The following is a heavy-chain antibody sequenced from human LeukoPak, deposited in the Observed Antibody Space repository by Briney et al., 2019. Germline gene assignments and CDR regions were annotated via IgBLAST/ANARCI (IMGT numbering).Heavy chain of an antibody. V-gene: IGHV5-51*01. CDR3: ARGFGSTWLEY. Sequence: HGESLKISCKGSGYGFTSYWIGWVRQMPGKDLEWMGIIYPGDSDTRYSPSFQGQVTISADKSLTTAYLQWSSLKASDTAMYYCARGFGSTWLEYWGQGTLVTVSS. CDR1: GYGFTSYW. D-gene: IGHD6-13*01. J-gene: IGHJ1*01. CDR2: IYPGDSDT.